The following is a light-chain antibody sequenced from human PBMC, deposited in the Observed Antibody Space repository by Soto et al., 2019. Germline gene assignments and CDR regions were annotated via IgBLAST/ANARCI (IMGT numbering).Light chain of an antibody. V-gene: IGLV1-40*01. CDR1: SSNIGAGYD. Sequence: QSVLTQPPSVSGAPGQRVTISCTGSSSNIGAGYDVHWYQQLPGTAPKLLIYGNSNRPSGVPDRFSGSKSGTSASLAITGLQAEDEADYYCQSYDSSLSGHYVFGTWTKLTVL. CDR2: GNS. J-gene: IGLJ1*01. CDR3: QSYDSSLSGHYV.